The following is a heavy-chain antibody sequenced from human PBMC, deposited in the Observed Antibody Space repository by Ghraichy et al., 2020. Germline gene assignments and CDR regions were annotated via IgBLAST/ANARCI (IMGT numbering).Heavy chain of an antibody. Sequence: GESLNISCAASGFTFSSYAMSWVRQAPGKGLEWVSAISGSGGSTYYADSVKGRFTISRDNSKNTLYLQMNSLRAEGTAVYYCAKDETDYGVWYFDLWGRGTLVTVSS. CDR1: GFTFSSYA. CDR3: AKDETDYGVWYFDL. CDR2: ISGSGGST. J-gene: IGHJ2*01. D-gene: IGHD4-17*01. V-gene: IGHV3-23*01.